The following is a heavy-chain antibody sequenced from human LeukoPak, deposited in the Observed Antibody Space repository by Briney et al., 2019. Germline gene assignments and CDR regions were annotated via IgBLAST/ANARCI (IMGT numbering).Heavy chain of an antibody. CDR1: GFTFSSYT. J-gene: IGHJ4*02. CDR3: ARSWEVLQNFDY. CDR2: ISYDGSNK. Sequence: GGSLRLSCAASGFTFSSYTMHWVRQAPGKGLEWVALISYDGSNKYYADSVKGRFTISRDNSKNTLFLQMNSLSSEDTAVYYCARSWEVLQNFDYWGQGTLVTVSS. V-gene: IGHV3-30*04. D-gene: IGHD1-26*01.